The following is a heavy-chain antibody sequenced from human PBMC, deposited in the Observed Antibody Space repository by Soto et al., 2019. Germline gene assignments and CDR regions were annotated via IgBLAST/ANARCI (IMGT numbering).Heavy chain of an antibody. CDR3: ARKYSGYDYYYYMDV. J-gene: IGHJ6*03. V-gene: IGHV1-3*01. Sequence: ASVKVSCKASGYTFTSYAMHWVRQAPGQRLEWMGWINAGNGNTKYSQKFQGRVTITRDTSASTAYMELSSLRSEDTAVYYCARKYSGYDYYYYMDVWGKGTTVTVSS. CDR1: GYTFTSYA. D-gene: IGHD5-12*01. CDR2: INAGNGNT.